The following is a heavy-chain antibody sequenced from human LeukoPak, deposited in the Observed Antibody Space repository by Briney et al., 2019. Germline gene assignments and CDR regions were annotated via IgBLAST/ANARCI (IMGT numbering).Heavy chain of an antibody. CDR2: INQDGSEE. CDR1: GFTFSNYW. V-gene: IGHV3-7*01. J-gene: IGHJ4*02. CDR3: VRDGGVSGYDLLDY. D-gene: IGHD5-12*01. Sequence: GGSLRLSCAASGFTFSNYWMTWVRQAPGKGLEWVAHINQDGSEEHYMDSVKARFTISRDNAKNSLSLQMNRLRAEDTAVYYCVRDGGVSGYDLLDYWGQGTLVTVSS.